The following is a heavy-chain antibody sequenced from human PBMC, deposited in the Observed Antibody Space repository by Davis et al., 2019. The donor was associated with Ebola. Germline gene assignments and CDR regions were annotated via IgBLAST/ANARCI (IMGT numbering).Heavy chain of an antibody. CDR3: ASAHKWELFGRYGMDV. Sequence: GGSLRLSCAASGFTFSTYSMNWVRQAPGKGLEWVSSISSSSSSIYYADSVKGRFTISRDNAKSSLYLQMNSLGAEDTAVYYCASAHKWELFGRYGMDVWGQGTTVTVSS. CDR1: GFTFSTYS. J-gene: IGHJ6*02. V-gene: IGHV3-21*04. D-gene: IGHD1-26*01. CDR2: ISSSSSSI.